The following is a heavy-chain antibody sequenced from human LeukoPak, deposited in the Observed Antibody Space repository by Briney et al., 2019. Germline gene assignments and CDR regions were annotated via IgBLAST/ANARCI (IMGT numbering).Heavy chain of an antibody. CDR2: INTNTGNQ. J-gene: IGHJ4*02. D-gene: IGHD6-6*01. Sequence: ASVKVSCKASGYTFTSYAMNWVRQAPGQGLEWMGWINTNTGNQTYAQGFTGRFVFSLDTSVSTAYLQISSLKAEDTAVYYCAREGGLYSSSSSWGLFDYWGQGTLVTVSS. CDR1: GYTFTSYA. CDR3: AREGGLYSSSSSWGLFDY. V-gene: IGHV7-4-1*02.